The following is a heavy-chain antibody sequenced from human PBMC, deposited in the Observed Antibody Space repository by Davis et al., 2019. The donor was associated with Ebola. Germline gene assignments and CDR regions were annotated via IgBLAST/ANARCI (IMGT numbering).Heavy chain of an antibody. J-gene: IGHJ4*01. D-gene: IGHD1-14*01. CDR3: AASAGTVGKFDY. Sequence: AASVKVSCKASGFTSSNSAMQWVRQARGQRPEWIGSIVVGNVNTNYAQKFQGRVTITRDMSTSTSYLDLSNLRSEDTAVYYCAASAGTVGKFDYWGQGTLVTVSS. CDR2: IVVGNVNT. V-gene: IGHV1-58*02. CDR1: GFTSSNSA.